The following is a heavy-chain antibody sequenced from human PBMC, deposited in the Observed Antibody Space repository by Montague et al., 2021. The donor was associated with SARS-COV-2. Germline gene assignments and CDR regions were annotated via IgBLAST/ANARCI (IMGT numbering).Heavy chain of an antibody. CDR2: VTTSGTT. V-gene: IGHV4-4*07. CDR1: GGSVSSSY. CDR3: ARTPTRPLSLDS. D-gene: IGHD6-6*01. J-gene: IGHJ4*02. Sequence: SETLSLTCTVSGGSVSSSYWSWIRQPPGKGLEWVGRVTTSGTTNYSPSLRSRVTMSVDTSKNQFSLNLNSVTAADTAIYYCARTPTRPLSLDSWGQGTLVTVSS.